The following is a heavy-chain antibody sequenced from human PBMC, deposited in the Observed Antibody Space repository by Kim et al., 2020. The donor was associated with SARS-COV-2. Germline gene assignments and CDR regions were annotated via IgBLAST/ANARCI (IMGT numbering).Heavy chain of an antibody. CDR3: ARDPHIVVVPAATSPYPGCPPGGTCYYYYGMDV. CDR2: ISAYNGNT. D-gene: IGHD2-2*01. V-gene: IGHV1-18*04. CDR1: GYTFTSYG. J-gene: IGHJ6*02. Sequence: ASVKVSCKASGYTFTSYGISWVRQAPGQGLEWMGWISAYNGNTNYAQKLQGRVTMTTDTSTSTAYMELRSLRSDDTAVYYCARDPHIVVVPAATSPYPGCPPGGTCYYYYGMDVWGQGTTVTVSS.